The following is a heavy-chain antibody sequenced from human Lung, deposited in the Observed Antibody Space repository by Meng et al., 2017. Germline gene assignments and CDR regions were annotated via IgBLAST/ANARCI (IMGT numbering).Heavy chain of an antibody. CDR2: INTDGSTT. Sequence: ESLKISCVASGFTFSSYWMHWVRQDPGKGLVWISRINTDGSTTSYADSVKGRFTISRDNAKNTLYLQMNSLRAEDTAVYYCARDLGGIFAYWGQGGLVTVSS. CDR3: ARDLGGIFAY. J-gene: IGHJ4*02. CDR1: GFTFSSYW. V-gene: IGHV3-74*01. D-gene: IGHD6-13*01.